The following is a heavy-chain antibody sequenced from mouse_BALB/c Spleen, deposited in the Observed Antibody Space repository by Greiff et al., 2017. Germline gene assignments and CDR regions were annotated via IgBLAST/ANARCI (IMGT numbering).Heavy chain of an antibody. CDR2: IYPGNSDT. J-gene: IGHJ1*01. CDR1: GYSFTSYW. V-gene: IGHV1-5*01. Sequence: EVKLVESGTVLARPGASVKMSCKASGYSFTSYWMHWVKQRPGQGLEWIGAIYPGNSDTSYNQKFKGKAKLTAVTSASTAYMELSSLTNEDSAVYYCTRKYGVYWYFDVWGAGTTVTVSS. CDR3: TRKYGVYWYFDV. D-gene: IGHD2-10*02.